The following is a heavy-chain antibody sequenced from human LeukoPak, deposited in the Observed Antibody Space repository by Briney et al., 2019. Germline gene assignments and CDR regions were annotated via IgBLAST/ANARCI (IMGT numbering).Heavy chain of an antibody. Sequence: PGGSLRLSCAASGFTFSSYGMSWVRQAPGKGLEWVSGISGSGDSTYYVDSVKGRFTSSRDNSKNTLYLQMNSLRAEDTAVYYCARFITGSYSRPVDYWGQGTLVTVSS. J-gene: IGHJ4*02. V-gene: IGHV3-23*01. CDR2: ISGSGDST. CDR1: GFTFSSYG. D-gene: IGHD1-26*01. CDR3: ARFITGSYSRPVDY.